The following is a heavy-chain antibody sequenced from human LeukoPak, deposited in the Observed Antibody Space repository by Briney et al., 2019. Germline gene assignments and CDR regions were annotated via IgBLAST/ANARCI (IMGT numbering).Heavy chain of an antibody. CDR2: ISSSSSTI. J-gene: IGHJ4*02. CDR3: ARDRGGSYSAIDY. CDR1: GVTFSSYS. Sequence: GGSLRLSCAASGVTFSSYSMNWVRQAPGKGLGWVSFISSSSSTIYYADSVKGRFTISRDNAKNSLHLQMHSLRAEDTAVYYCARDRGGSYSAIDYWGQGTLVTVSS. D-gene: IGHD1-26*01. V-gene: IGHV3-48*04.